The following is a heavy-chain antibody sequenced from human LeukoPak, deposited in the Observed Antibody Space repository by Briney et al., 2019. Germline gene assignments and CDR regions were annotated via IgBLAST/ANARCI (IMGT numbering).Heavy chain of an antibody. CDR1: GGTFSSYT. D-gene: IGHD2-2*02. CDR2: IIPILGIA. V-gene: IGHV1-69*04. J-gene: IGHJ6*02. CDR3: AREGHCSSTSCYTYYYGMDV. Sequence: SVKVSCKASGGTFSSYTISWVRQAPGQGLEWMGRIIPILGIANYAQKFQGRVTITADKSTSTAYMELSSLRSEDTAVYYCAREGHCSSTSCYTYYYGMDVWGQGTTVTVSS.